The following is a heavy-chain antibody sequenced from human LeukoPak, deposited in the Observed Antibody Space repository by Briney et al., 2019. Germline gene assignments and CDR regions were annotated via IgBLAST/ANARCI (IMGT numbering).Heavy chain of an antibody. D-gene: IGHD1-14*01. V-gene: IGHV1-18*01. Sequence: ASVKVSCKASGYTFNTYAITWLRQAPGQGPEWMGWINPHNGNTNYAQNVQGRLTMTTDKSTSTVYMDLASLRSDDTAVYYCARGGAVSGDLLGIYKFDTWGQGTLVSVSS. CDR1: GYTFNTYA. CDR2: INPHNGNT. CDR3: ARGGAVSGDLLGIYKFDT. J-gene: IGHJ5*02.